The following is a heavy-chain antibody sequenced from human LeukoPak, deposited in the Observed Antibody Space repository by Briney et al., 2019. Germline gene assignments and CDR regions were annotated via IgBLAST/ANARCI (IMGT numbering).Heavy chain of an antibody. CDR1: GGSFSGYY. Sequence: PSETLSLTCAVYGGSFSGYYWSWIRQPPGKGLEWIGEINHSGRTNYNPSLKSRVTISVDTSKNQFSLKVSSVTAADTAVYYCVGDARFQTGYSSSWADYWGQGTLATVSS. D-gene: IGHD6-13*01. CDR2: INHSGRT. V-gene: IGHV4-34*01. CDR3: VGDARFQTGYSSSWADY. J-gene: IGHJ4*02.